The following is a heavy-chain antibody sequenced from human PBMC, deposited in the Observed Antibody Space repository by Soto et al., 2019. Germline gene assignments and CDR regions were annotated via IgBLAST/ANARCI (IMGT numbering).Heavy chain of an antibody. CDR3: ARARIVVVPAARYYYYYRMDV. CDR1: GGTFSSYA. CDR2: IIPIFGTA. V-gene: IGHV1-69*13. D-gene: IGHD2-2*01. Sequence: AASVKVSCKASGGTFSSYAISWVRQAPGQGXEWMGGIIPIFGTANYAQKFQGRVTITADESTSTAYMELSSLRSEDTAVYYCARARIVVVPAARYYYYYRMDVWGQGTTVTVSS. J-gene: IGHJ6*02.